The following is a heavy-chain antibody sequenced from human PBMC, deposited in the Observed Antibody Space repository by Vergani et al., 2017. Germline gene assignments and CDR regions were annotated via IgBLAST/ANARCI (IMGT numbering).Heavy chain of an antibody. Sequence: QVQLVQSGAEVKKPGASVKVSCKASGYTFTSYYMHWVRQAPGQGLEWMGIINPSGGSTSYAQKFQGRVTMTRDTSTSTVYMELSSLRSEDTAVYYCARDPETSYYYYGMDVWGQGTTVTVSS. D-gene: IGHD1-7*01. J-gene: IGHJ6*02. CDR1: GYTFTSYY. CDR3: ARDPETSYYYYGMDV. CDR2: INPSGGST. V-gene: IGHV1-46*01.